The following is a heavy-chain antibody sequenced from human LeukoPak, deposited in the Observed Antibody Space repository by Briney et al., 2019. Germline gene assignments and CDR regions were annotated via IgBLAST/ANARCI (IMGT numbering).Heavy chain of an antibody. V-gene: IGHV3-21*01. CDR2: ISSSSSYI. CDR1: GFTFSSYS. CDR3: ARDSNNYYDSSGVDY. J-gene: IGHJ4*02. Sequence: PGGSLRLSCAASGFTFSSYSMNWVRQAPGKGLEWVSSISSSSSYIYYADSVKGRFTISRDNAKNSLYLQMNSLRAEDTAVYYCARDSNNYYDSSGVDYWGQGTLVTVSS. D-gene: IGHD3-22*01.